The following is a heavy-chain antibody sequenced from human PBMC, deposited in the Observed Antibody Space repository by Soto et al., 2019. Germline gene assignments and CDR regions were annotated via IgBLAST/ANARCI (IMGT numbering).Heavy chain of an antibody. V-gene: IGHV4-30-4*01. J-gene: IGHJ5*01. Sequence: SETLSLTCSVSGDSISNLDYFWAWIRQPPGQALEYIGYIYKSATTYYNPSFESRVAISVDTSKSQFSLNVTSVTAADTAVYFCARGRYCLTGRCFPNWFDSWGQVALVTVSS. D-gene: IGHD7-27*01. CDR2: IYKSATT. CDR3: ARGRYCLTGRCFPNWFDS. CDR1: GDSISNLDYF.